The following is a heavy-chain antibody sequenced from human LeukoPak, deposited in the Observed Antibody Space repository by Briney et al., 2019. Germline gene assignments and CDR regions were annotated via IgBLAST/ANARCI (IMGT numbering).Heavy chain of an antibody. V-gene: IGHV4-34*01. D-gene: IGHD3-16*01. CDR1: GESFSGYY. J-gene: IGHJ4*02. CDR3: ARAVVITFGGAADY. CDR2: INHSGST. Sequence: SETLSITCAGYGESFSGYYWSWIRQPPGKGLEWIGEINHSGSTNYNPSLKSRVTISVDTSKNQFSLKLSSVTAADTAVYYCARAVVITFGGAADYWGQGTLVTVSS.